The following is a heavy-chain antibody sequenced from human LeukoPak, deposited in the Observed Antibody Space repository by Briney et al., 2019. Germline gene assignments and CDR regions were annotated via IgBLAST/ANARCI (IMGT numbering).Heavy chain of an antibody. Sequence: ASVKVSCKASGGALNSFSITWVRQAPGQGLECLGRIVPVLRVLHYAQKFQGRVTITADKSTNTAYMELTGLTYEDTAVYNCARAAIVTNFGLFDYWGQGTLVTVSS. CDR2: IVPVLRVL. J-gene: IGHJ4*02. CDR1: GGALNSFS. CDR3: ARAAIVTNFGLFDY. V-gene: IGHV1-69*04. D-gene: IGHD5-12*01.